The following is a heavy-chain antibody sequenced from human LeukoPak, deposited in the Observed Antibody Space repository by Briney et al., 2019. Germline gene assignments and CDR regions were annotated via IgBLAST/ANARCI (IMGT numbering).Heavy chain of an antibody. CDR3: ARGGSYLSAFDI. D-gene: IGHD1-26*01. J-gene: IGHJ3*02. Sequence: VGSLRLSCAASGFTFSSYGMSWVRQAPGKGLGWVSIIYSGGSTFYADSVKGRFTISRDNSKNTLYLQMNSLRAEDTAVYYCARGGSYLSAFDIWGQGTMVTVSS. CDR1: GFTFSSYG. CDR2: IYSGGST. V-gene: IGHV3-53*01.